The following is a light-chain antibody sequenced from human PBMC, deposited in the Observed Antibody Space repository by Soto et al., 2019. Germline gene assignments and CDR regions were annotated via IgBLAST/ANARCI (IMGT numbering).Light chain of an antibody. V-gene: IGKV3-20*01. CDR1: QTISNSH. Sequence: EVVLTQSPDTLSLSPGERATLSCRASQTISNSHLAWHQQKPGQAPRLLIFGASNRAAGIPDRFSGSGSGTDFTLTISSLQPEDFATYYCQQSYSTPWTFGQGTKVDIK. CDR3: QQSYSTPWT. CDR2: GAS. J-gene: IGKJ1*01.